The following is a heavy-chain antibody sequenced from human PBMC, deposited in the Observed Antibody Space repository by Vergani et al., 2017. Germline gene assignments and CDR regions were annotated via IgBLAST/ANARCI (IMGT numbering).Heavy chain of an antibody. D-gene: IGHD6-6*01. CDR1: GGTFSSYA. CDR3: ARGEGIAARLTSYYYYYYMDV. CDR2: IIPIFGTA. V-gene: IGHV1-69*01. J-gene: IGHJ6*03. Sequence: QVHLVQSGAEVKKPGSSVKVSCKASGGTFSSYAISWVRQAPGQGLEWMGGIIPIFGTANYAQKFQGRVTITADESTSTAYMELSSLRSEDTAVYYCARGEGIAARLTSYYYYYYMDVWGKGTTVTVSS.